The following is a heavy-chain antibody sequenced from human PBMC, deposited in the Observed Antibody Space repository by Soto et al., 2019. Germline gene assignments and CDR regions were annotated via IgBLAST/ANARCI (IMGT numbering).Heavy chain of an antibody. CDR1: GFSLSTVGVG. J-gene: IGHJ4*02. V-gene: IGHV2-5*02. D-gene: IGHD3-22*01. CDR3: AHLYHYNDAPLFDL. CDR2: VYWDDDE. Sequence: QITLKESGPTLVKPTQTLTLTCTFSGFSLSTVGVGVAWIRQPPGKALEWLALVYWDDDERYSPSLKSRLTITKDTSKNQVVLSLTNMDPVDTATYFCAHLYHYNDAPLFDLWGQGILVAVSS.